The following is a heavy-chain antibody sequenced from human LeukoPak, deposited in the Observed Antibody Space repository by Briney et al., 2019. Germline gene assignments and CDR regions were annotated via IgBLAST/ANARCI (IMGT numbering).Heavy chain of an antibody. CDR3: ARHYGP. J-gene: IGHJ5*02. Sequence: KGLEWIGSIYYSGSTYYHPSLNTPVTISVDTSKNQFSLKLNSVTAADTAVYYCARHYGPWGQGTLVTVSS. CDR2: IYYSGST. D-gene: IGHD3-10*01. V-gene: IGHV4-39*01.